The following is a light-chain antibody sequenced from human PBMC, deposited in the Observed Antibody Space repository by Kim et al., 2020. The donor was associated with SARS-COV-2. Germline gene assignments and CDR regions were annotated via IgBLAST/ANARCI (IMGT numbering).Light chain of an antibody. CDR1: QRVFYSTNKKNH. V-gene: IGKV4-1*01. Sequence: DIVMTQSLAFLAVALGERATINCKSSQRVFYSTNKKNHLARYQQKPGQPPNMLIYCPSTRESGVLDRFSGSGCATDFTLTISSLLAADDAVVYCHQYSSTPRSFGQGTKVDIK. CDR3: HQYSSTPRS. J-gene: IGKJ1*01. CDR2: CPS.